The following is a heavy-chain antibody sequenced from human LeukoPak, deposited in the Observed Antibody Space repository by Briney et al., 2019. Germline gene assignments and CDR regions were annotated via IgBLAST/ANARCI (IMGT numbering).Heavy chain of an antibody. D-gene: IGHD6-19*01. V-gene: IGHV3-21*01. Sequence: PGGSLRLSXAASGFTFSSYSMNWVRQAPGKGLEWVSSISSSSSYIYYADSVKGRFTISRDNAKNSLYLQMNSLRAEDTAVYYCARASGEWLVEHFDYWGQGTLVTVSS. CDR2: ISSSSSYI. CDR1: GFTFSSYS. CDR3: ARASGEWLVEHFDY. J-gene: IGHJ4*02.